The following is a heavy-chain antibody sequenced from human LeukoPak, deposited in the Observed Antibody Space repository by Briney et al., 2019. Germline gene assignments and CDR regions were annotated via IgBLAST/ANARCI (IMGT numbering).Heavy chain of an antibody. Sequence: PSETLSLTCTVPGGSISTYYWTWIRQPPGKGLEWIGHIYYTGSTEYNPSLKSRVTILVDTSKNQFSLNLTSVTAADTAVYYCARDRWEGCDILTGNFYHYGKDVWGQGTTVTVSS. CDR3: ARDRWEGCDILTGNFYHYGKDV. V-gene: IGHV4-59*01. J-gene: IGHJ6*01. CDR1: GGSISTYY. D-gene: IGHD3-9*01. CDR2: IYYTGST.